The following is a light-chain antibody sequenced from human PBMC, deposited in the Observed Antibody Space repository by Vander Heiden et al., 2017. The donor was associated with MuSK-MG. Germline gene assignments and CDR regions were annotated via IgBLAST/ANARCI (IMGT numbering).Light chain of an antibody. CDR2: ENN. V-gene: IGLV1-44*01. J-gene: IGLJ2*01. CDR1: SSNIGRNT. CDR3: TAWDDSRNGHVA. Sequence: QSVLTQPPSASGTPGQRVTISCSGSSSNIGRNTEHWYHQHPGTAPKHLIYENNKRPSGVADRCSGSKTGTSASLAISGLQSEDEADYYCTAWDDSRNGHVAFGGGTKLTVL.